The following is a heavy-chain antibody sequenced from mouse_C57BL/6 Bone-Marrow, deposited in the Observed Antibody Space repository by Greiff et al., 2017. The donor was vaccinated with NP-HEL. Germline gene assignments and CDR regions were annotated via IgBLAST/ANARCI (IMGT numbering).Heavy chain of an antibody. V-gene: IGHV5-4*01. Sequence: EVQLQESGGGLVKPGGSLKLSCAASGFTFSSYAMSWVRQTPEKRLEWVATISDGGSYTYYPDNVKGRVTISRDNAKNNLYLQMSHLKSEDTAMYYCARNYEYAWFAYWGQGTLVTVSA. J-gene: IGHJ3*01. CDR2: ISDGGSYT. D-gene: IGHD2-4*01. CDR1: GFTFSSYA. CDR3: ARNYEYAWFAY.